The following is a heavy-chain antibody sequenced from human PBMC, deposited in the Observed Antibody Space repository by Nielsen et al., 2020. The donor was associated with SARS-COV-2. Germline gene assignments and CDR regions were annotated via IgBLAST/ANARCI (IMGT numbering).Heavy chain of an antibody. Sequence: SETLSLTCTVSGGSISSYYWSWIRQPPGKGLEWIGYIYYSGSTNYNPSLKSRVTISVDTSKNQFSLKLSSVTAADTAVYYCARTPTGGGPDYWGQGTLVTASS. J-gene: IGHJ4*02. CDR3: ARTPTGGGPDY. CDR2: IYYSGST. D-gene: IGHD1-14*01. V-gene: IGHV4-59*08. CDR1: GGSISSYY.